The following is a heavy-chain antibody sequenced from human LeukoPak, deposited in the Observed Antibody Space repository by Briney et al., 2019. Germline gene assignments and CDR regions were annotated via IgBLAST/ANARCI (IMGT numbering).Heavy chain of an antibody. J-gene: IGHJ4*02. CDR1: DGSISNYY. V-gene: IGHV4-4*07. CDR3: ARVSNYYDSSGYYYIFDY. CDR2: IYTSGST. D-gene: IGHD3-22*01. Sequence: SETLSLTCTVSDGSISNYYWSWIRQPAGKALEWIGRIYTSGSTNYNPSLESRVTISVDKSKNQFSLRLSSVTAADTAVYYCARVSNYYDSSGYYYIFDYWGQGTLVTVSS.